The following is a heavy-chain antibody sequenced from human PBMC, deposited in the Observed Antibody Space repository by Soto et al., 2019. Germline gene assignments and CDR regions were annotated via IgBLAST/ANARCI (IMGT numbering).Heavy chain of an antibody. V-gene: IGHV4-30-4*01. CDR2: IYYSGST. CDR3: ATTPYYDFLSGYYGIYYYYGMDV. Sequence: SETLSLTCTVSGGSISSGDYYWSWIRQPPEKGLEWIGYIYYSGSTYYNPSLKSRVTISVDTSKNQFSLKLSSVTAADTAVYYCATTPYYDFLSGYYGIYYYYGMDVWGQGTTVIVSS. CDR1: GGSISSGDYY. D-gene: IGHD3-3*01. J-gene: IGHJ6*02.